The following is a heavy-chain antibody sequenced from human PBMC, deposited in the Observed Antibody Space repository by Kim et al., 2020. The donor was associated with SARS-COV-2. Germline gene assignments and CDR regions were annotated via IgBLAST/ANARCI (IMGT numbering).Heavy chain of an antibody. CDR3: ARGGVGSFDY. Sequence: GGSLRLSCAASGFAVSSKSMNWVRQAPGKGLEWVSVIYSGGSTYHADSVKGRFNISRDNSKNTLYVQMNSLRAEDTAVYYCARGGVGSFDYWGQGTLVTV. CDR2: IYSGGST. CDR1: GFAVSSKS. D-gene: IGHD1-26*01. V-gene: IGHV3-53*01. J-gene: IGHJ4*02.